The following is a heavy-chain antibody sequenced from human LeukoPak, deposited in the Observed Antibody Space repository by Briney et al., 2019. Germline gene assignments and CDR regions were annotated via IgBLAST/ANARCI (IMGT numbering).Heavy chain of an antibody. D-gene: IGHD6-13*01. V-gene: IGHV1-2*02. CDR3: ARTAAGPSIDY. CDR2: INPNSGGT. CDR1: GYTFTGYY. Sequence: ASVKVSCKASGYTFTGYYMHWVRQAPGQGLEWMGWINPNSGGTNYAQKFQGRVTMTRDTSISTAYMEVNSLRSDDTAVYYRARTAAGPSIDYWGQGTLVTVSS. J-gene: IGHJ4*02.